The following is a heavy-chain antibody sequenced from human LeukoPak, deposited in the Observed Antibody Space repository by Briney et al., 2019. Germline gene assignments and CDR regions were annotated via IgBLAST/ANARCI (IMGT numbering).Heavy chain of an antibody. D-gene: IGHD6-19*01. J-gene: IGHJ5*02. Sequence: ASVTVSCKASGYTFTSYGISWVRQAPGQGLEGMGWISAYNGNTNYAQKLQGRVTMTTDTSTSTAYMELRSLRSDDTAVYYCARWDSGWSQNWFDPWGQGTLVTVSS. CDR1: GYTFTSYG. CDR3: ARWDSGWSQNWFDP. CDR2: ISAYNGNT. V-gene: IGHV1-18*04.